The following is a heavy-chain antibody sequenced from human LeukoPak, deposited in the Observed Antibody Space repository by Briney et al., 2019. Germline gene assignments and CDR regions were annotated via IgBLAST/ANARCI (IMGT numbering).Heavy chain of an antibody. CDR2: SRNKGNSYTT. V-gene: IGHV3-72*01. Sequence: GGSLRLSCTASGLTLSDHYIDWVRQAPGKGLEWVGRSRNKGNSYTTEYAASVKGRFTISRDDSKNSLFLQMNSLRTEDTAVYYCARGRLQLVRVDYYYYYMDVWGKGTTVTVSS. J-gene: IGHJ6*03. CDR1: GLTLSDHY. CDR3: ARGRLQLVRVDYYYYYMDV. D-gene: IGHD6-13*01.